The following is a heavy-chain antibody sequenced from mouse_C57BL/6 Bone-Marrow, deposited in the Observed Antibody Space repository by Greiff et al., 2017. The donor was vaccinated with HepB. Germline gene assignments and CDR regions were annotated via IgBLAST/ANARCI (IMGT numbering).Heavy chain of an antibody. J-gene: IGHJ2*01. D-gene: IGHD1-1*01. CDR3: ARPPGGSSYVGYFDY. CDR2: IYPGDGDT. CDR1: GYAFSSYW. V-gene: IGHV1-80*01. Sequence: VQVVESGAELVKPGASVKISCKASGYAFSSYWMNWVKQRPGKGLEWIGQIYPGDGDTNYNGKFKGKATLTADKSSSTAYMQLSSLTSEDSAVYFCARPPGGSSYVGYFDYWGQGTTLTVSS.